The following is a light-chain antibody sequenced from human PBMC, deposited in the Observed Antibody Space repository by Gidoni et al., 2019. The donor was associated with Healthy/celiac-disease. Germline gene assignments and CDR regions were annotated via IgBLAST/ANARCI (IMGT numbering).Light chain of an antibody. CDR3: GTWDSSLSAGV. CDR1: SSNIVNNY. CDR2: ENN. V-gene: IGLV1-51*02. J-gene: IGLJ2*01. Sequence: QSVLTQPPSVSAAPGQKVTISCSGSSSNIVNNYVSWYQQRPGTAPQLLIYENNKRPSVIPDRFSGSKSGTSATLGITGLQTGDEADYYCGTWDSSLSAGVFGGGTKLTVL.